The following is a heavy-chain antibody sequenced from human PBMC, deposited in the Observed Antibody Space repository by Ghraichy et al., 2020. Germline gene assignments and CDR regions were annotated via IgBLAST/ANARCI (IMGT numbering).Heavy chain of an antibody. J-gene: IGHJ4*02. CDR1: GFTFDDYA. Sequence: GESLNISCAASGFTFDDYAMHWVRQAPGKGLEWVSLISWDGGSTYYADSVKGRFTISRDNSKNSLYLQMNSLRAEDTALYYCAKDISGYGGTNFDYWGQGTLVTVSS. CDR2: ISWDGGST. V-gene: IGHV3-43D*03. D-gene: IGHD4-23*01. CDR3: AKDISGYGGTNFDY.